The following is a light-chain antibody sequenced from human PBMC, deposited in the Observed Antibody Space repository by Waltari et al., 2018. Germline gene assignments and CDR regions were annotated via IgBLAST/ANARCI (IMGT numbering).Light chain of an antibody. J-gene: IGKJ2*01. Sequence: TQFPGTLSLSPGERATLSCRASESFINTYLAWYQQKPGQAPRLLIYAASTRAPGTPDRFSGSESGTDFTLTISRLEPEDVAVYFCQLYSSSLYTFGQGTKLEIK. CDR3: QLYSSSLYT. CDR1: ESFINTY. V-gene: IGKV3-20*01. CDR2: AAS.